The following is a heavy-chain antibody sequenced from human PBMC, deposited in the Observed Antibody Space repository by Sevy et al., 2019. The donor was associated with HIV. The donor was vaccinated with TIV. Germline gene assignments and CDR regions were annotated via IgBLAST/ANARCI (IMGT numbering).Heavy chain of an antibody. CDR1: GFTFSSYG. CDR2: ISYDGSNK. J-gene: IGHJ6*02. Sequence: GGSLRLSCAASGFTFSSYGMHWVRQAPGKGLEWVAVISYDGSNKYYADSVKGRFTISRENSKNTLYLQMNSLRAEDTAVYYCAKDLIAAAGIDYYYGMDVWGQGTTVTVSS. CDR3: AKDLIAAAGIDYYYGMDV. D-gene: IGHD6-13*01. V-gene: IGHV3-30*18.